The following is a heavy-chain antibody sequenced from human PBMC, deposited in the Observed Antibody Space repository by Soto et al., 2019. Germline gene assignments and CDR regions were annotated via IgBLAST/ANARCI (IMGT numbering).Heavy chain of an antibody. CDR3: ARRGKYCSSTSCPTGYYDGMDA. CDR2: IYPGDSDT. D-gene: IGHD2-2*01. Sequence: GESLKISCKGSGYSFTSYWIGWVRQMPGKGLEWMGIIYPGDSDTRYSPSFQGQVTISIGKSISTAYLPWSSLNAPDIAMYYCARRGKYCSSTSCPTGYYDGMDAWGQGTTVTVSS. J-gene: IGHJ6*02. V-gene: IGHV5-51*01. CDR1: GYSFTSYW.